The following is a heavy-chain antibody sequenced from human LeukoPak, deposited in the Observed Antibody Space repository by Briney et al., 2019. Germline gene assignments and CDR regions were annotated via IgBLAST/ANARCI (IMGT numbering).Heavy chain of an antibody. Sequence: SETLSLTCTVSGGSISSYYWSWIRQPAGKGLEWIGRIYTSGSTNYNPSLKSRVTMSVDTSKNQFSLKLSSVTAADTAVYYCARMGGMYYYDSSGCFDYWGQGTLITVSS. CDR1: GGSISSYY. V-gene: IGHV4-4*07. CDR2: IYTSGST. CDR3: ARMGGMYYYDSSGCFDY. D-gene: IGHD3-22*01. J-gene: IGHJ4*02.